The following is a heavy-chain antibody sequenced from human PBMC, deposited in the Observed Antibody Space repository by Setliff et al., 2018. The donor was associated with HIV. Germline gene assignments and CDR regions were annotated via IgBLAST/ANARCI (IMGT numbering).Heavy chain of an antibody. CDR1: GGSFSNYA. Sequence: SVKVSCKASGGSFSNYAISWVRQAPGQGLEWMGGIIPILGIANYAQKFQGRVTIPTDESTSTAYMELSSLRSEDTAVYYCARALAAAHYGSGSYLGYYYMDVWGKGTTVTVSS. V-gene: IGHV1-69*10. J-gene: IGHJ6*03. CDR3: ARALAAAHYGSGSYLGYYYMDV. D-gene: IGHD3-10*01. CDR2: IIPILGIA.